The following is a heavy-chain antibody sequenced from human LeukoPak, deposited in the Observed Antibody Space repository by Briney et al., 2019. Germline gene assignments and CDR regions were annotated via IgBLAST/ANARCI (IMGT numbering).Heavy chain of an antibody. V-gene: IGHV1-2*02. CDR3: ARGGKSELGACDY. CDR1: GYTFTDYY. J-gene: IGHJ4*02. D-gene: IGHD7-27*01. Sequence: ASVKVSCKTSGYTFTDYYMHWVRPAPGQGLEWVGWINPNSGDTNYAQRFQGRVTMTRDTSISTAYMELSRLRVDDTAIYYCARGGKSELGACDYWGQGTLVTVSS. CDR2: INPNSGDT.